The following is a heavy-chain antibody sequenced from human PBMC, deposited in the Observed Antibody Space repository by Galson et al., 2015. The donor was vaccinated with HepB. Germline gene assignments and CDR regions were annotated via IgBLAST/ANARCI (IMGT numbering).Heavy chain of an antibody. D-gene: IGHD5-24*01. V-gene: IGHV3-53*01. CDR3: MRRWQ. J-gene: IGHJ4*02. CDR2: IYSNGNT. CDR1: EFTVSNNY. Sequence: SLRLSCAASEFTVSNNYMSWVRQAPGKGPEWVSLIYSNGNTRYADSVRGRFTISRDNSKNTLYLQMNSLTAEDTAVYYCMRRWQWGQGTLVTVSS.